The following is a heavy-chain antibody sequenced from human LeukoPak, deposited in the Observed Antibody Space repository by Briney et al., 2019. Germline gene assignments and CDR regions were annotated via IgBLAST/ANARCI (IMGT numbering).Heavy chain of an antibody. J-gene: IGHJ4*02. V-gene: IGHV4-34*01. CDR3: ARGWELLGFYFDY. D-gene: IGHD1-26*01. CDR1: GGSLSGYY. Sequence: SETLSLTCAVYGGSLSGYYWSWIRQPPGKGLECIGEINHSGSTNYNPSLKSRVTISVDTSKNQFSLKLNSVTAADTAVYYCARGWELLGFYFDYWGQGILVTVSS. CDR2: INHSGST.